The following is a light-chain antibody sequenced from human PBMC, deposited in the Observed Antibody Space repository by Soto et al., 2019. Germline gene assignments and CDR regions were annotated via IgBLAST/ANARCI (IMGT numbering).Light chain of an antibody. CDR3: SSYTSSSTHV. Sequence: QSVLTQPASVSASPGQSITISCTGTSSDVGAYDFVSWYQQHPGEVPKLMIFDVSSRPSGVSDRFSGSKSGNTASLTISGLQADDEGDYYFSSYTSSSTHVFGSGTQLTVL. J-gene: IGLJ1*01. CDR2: DVS. CDR1: SSDVGAYDF. V-gene: IGLV2-14*03.